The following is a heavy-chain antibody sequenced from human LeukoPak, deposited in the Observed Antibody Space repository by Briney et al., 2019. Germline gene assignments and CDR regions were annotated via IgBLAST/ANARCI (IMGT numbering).Heavy chain of an antibody. CDR3: ERRPYHMLFMPTWFDT. D-gene: IGHD2/OR15-2a*01. CDR2: ITSNGDST. V-gene: IGHV3-64*01. J-gene: IGHJ5*02. CDR1: GFTFSSYA. Sequence: GGSLRLSCTASGFTFSSYAMHWVRQAPGKELEYVSAITSNGDSTHYARSVKGRFTISRDNSKDTVYLQMGSLRSEDMAVYYCERRPYHMLFMPTWFDTWGQGTVVTVSS.